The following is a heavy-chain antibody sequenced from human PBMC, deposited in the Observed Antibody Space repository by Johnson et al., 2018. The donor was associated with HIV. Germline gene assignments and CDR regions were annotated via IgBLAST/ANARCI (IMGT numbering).Heavy chain of an antibody. V-gene: IGHV3-30*03. CDR1: GFTFNDYY. CDR3: VREGAPSGRDFGAFDI. Sequence: QVQLVESGGGLVKPGGSLRLSCAASGFTFNDYYMSWIRQAPGKGLEWVAVISSDESYKHYGDSVKGRFTVSKDSSKSTLFLQMNSLRPDDTAVYYCVREGAPSGRDFGAFDIWGQGKVVTVSS. J-gene: IGHJ3*02. D-gene: IGHD1-26*01. CDR2: ISSDESYK.